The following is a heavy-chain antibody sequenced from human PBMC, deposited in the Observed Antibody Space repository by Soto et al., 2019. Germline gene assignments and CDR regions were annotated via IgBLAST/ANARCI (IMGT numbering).Heavy chain of an antibody. J-gene: IGHJ3*02. V-gene: IGHV3-30*04. CDR3: AKDQGIGLAVAGTNTLSAFDI. CDR1: GFSFSTYS. CDR2: ISYDGSNK. Sequence: GGSLRLSCAASGFSFSTYSMHWVRQAPGKGLEWVAVISYDGSNKYYADSVKGRFTISRDNSKNTLYLQMNSLRAEDTAVYYCAKDQGIGLAVAGTNTLSAFDIWGQGTMVTVS. D-gene: IGHD6-19*01.